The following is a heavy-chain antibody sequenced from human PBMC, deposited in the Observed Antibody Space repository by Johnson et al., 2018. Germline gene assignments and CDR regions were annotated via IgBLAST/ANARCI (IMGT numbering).Heavy chain of an antibody. CDR1: GFTFSSYD. CDR3: ARGGYYDSSGYLEAFDI. V-gene: IGHV3-13*01. D-gene: IGHD3-22*01. CDR2: IGTAGDT. Sequence: VQLVQSGGGLVQPGGSLRLSCAASGFTFSSYDMHWVRQATGKGLEWVSAIGTAGDTYYPGSVKGRFTISRENAKNSLYLKMNSLRAGDTAVYYCARGGYYDSSGYLEAFDIWGQGTMVTVSS. J-gene: IGHJ3*02.